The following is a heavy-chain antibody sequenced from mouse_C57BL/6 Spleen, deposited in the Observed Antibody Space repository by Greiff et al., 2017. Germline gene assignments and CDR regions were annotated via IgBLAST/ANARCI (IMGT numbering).Heavy chain of an antibody. CDR1: GYSFTGYY. D-gene: IGHD1-1*01. CDR2: INPSTGGT. Sequence: EVQLQQSGPELVKPGASVKISCKASGYSFTGYYMNWVKQSPEKSLEWIGEINPSTGGTTYNQKFKAKATLTVDKSSSTAYMQLKSLTSEDSAVYYCAAHGYYFDYWGQGTTLTVSA. CDR3: AAHGYYFDY. J-gene: IGHJ2*01. V-gene: IGHV1-42*01.